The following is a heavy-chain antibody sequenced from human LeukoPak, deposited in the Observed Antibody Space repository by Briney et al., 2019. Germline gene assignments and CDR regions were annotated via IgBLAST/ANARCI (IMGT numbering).Heavy chain of an antibody. V-gene: IGHV3-7*02. CDR1: GFTFSSYW. D-gene: IGHD3-22*01. CDR3: AKADYYDSNTYRAQFIQH. Sequence: GGSLRLSCAASGFTFSSYWMSWVRQAPGEGLEWVANIKQDGTEKYYMDSVKGRFSISRDNAKNSLYLQMNALRAEDTAVYYCAKADYYDSNTYRAQFIQHWGQGTLVTVSS. J-gene: IGHJ1*01. CDR2: IKQDGTEK.